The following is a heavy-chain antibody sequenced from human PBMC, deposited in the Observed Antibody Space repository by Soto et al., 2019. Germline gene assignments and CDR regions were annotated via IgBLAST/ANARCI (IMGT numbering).Heavy chain of an antibody. CDR2: ISYDGINK. CDR3: VQDRGPFGDGRERGDY. V-gene: IGHV3-30*18. CDR1: GFIFSRCG. D-gene: IGHD3-16*01. J-gene: IGHJ4*02. Sequence: QVQLVESGGGVVQPGRSLRLSCAASGFIFSRCGMHWVRQAPGKGLEWVAVISYDGINKYYEDSVKGRFAISRDNSKNTLYLQMNSLSADDTAVYYCVQDRGPFGDGRERGDYWGQGTQVAVSS.